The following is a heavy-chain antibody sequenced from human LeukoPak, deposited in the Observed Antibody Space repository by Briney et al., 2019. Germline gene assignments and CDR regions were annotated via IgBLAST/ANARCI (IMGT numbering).Heavy chain of an antibody. Sequence: PSETLCLTCAVYGGSFSGYYWSWLRQPPGKGLEWIGEINHSGSTNYNPSPKSRVTISVDTSKNQFSLKLSSVTAADTAVYYCARSSWVSGGELDYWGQGTLVTVSS. J-gene: IGHJ4*02. D-gene: IGHD2-21*01. CDR2: INHSGST. V-gene: IGHV4-34*01. CDR3: ARSSWVSGGELDY. CDR1: GGSFSGYY.